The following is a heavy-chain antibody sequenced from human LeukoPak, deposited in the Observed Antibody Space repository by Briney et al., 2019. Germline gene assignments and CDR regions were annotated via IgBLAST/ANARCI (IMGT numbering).Heavy chain of an antibody. Sequence: SVKVSCKASGGTFSNYAISWVRQAPGQGLEWMGGIMPIFDTADYAQKFQGRITITADESTSTAYMELSSLRSEDTAVYYCARGQDGEAFDMWGQGTMVSVSS. V-gene: IGHV1-69*13. CDR1: GGTFSNYA. CDR3: ARGQDGEAFDM. CDR2: IMPIFDTA. J-gene: IGHJ3*02. D-gene: IGHD3-10*01.